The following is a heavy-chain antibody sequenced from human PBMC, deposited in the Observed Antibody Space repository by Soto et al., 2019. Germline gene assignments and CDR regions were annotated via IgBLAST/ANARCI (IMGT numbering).Heavy chain of an antibody. CDR3: ARVHCSAGTCLDGLDF. CDR2: IYYRSKWFH. V-gene: IGHV6-1*01. CDR1: GDSVSSNGAC. D-gene: IGHD2-15*01. J-gene: IGHJ6*02. Sequence: SQTLSLTCAISGDSVSSNGACWNWIQQSPSRGLQWLGRIYYRSKWFHDYAASVESRMAINPDTSRNQFSLQLNYVTPEDTAVYYCARVHCSAGTCLDGLDFWGQGTTVTVSS.